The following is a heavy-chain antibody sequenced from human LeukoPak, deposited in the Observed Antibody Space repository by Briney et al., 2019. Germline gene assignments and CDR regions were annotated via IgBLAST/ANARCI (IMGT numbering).Heavy chain of an antibody. CDR1: GFTFSSYS. CDR3: TRDLLCGGDCLEYYYYYGMDV. CDR2: ISSSSSTI. D-gene: IGHD2-21*02. V-gene: IGHV3-48*02. J-gene: IGHJ6*02. Sequence: GGSLRLSCAASGFTFSSYSMNWVRQAPGKGLEWVSYISSSSSTIYYADSVKGRFTISRDNAKNSLYLQMNSLRDEDTAVYYCTRDLLCGGDCLEYYYYYGMDVWGQGTTVTVSS.